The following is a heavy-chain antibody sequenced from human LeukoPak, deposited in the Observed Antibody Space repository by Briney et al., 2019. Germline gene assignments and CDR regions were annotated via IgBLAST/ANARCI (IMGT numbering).Heavy chain of an antibody. Sequence: SETLSLTCTVSGYSISSDYYWDWIRQPPGKGLEWIGSIYHTGSTYYNPSLKSRATISVDTSKNQFSLKLSSVTAADTAVYYCARDFSSSSSVYYYYYMDVWGKGTSVTVSS. CDR1: GYSISSDYY. CDR3: ARDFSSSSSVYYYYYMDV. D-gene: IGHD6-6*01. J-gene: IGHJ6*03. CDR2: IYHTGST. V-gene: IGHV4-38-2*02.